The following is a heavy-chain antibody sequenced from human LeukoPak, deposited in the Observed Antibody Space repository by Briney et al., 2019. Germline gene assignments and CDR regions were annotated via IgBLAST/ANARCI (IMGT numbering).Heavy chain of an antibody. Sequence: KASETLSLTCAVYGGSFSGYYWSWIRQPPGKGLEWIGEINHSGSTNYNPSLKSRVTISVDTSKNQFSLKLSSVTAADTAVYYCARGRRGRSTSCYVDYWGQGTLVTVSS. J-gene: IGHJ4*02. D-gene: IGHD2-2*01. CDR3: ARGRRGRSTSCYVDY. V-gene: IGHV4-34*01. CDR1: GGSFSGYY. CDR2: INHSGST.